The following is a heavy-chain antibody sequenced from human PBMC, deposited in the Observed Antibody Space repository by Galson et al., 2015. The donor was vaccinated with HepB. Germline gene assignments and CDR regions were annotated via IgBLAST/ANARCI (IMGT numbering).Heavy chain of an antibody. CDR1: GFSLSTSGVG. Sequence: PALVKPTQTLTLTCTFSGFSLSTSGVGVGWIRQPPGKALEWLALIYWDDDKRYSPSLKSRLTITKDTSKNQVVLTMTNMDPVDTATYYCAHIDDCSSTSCYDVADYWGQGTLVTVSS. J-gene: IGHJ4*02. CDR2: IYWDDDK. D-gene: IGHD2-2*01. CDR3: AHIDDCSSTSCYDVADY. V-gene: IGHV2-5*02.